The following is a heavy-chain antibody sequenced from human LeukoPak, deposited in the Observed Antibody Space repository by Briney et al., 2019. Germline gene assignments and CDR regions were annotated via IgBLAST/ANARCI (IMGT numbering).Heavy chain of an antibody. V-gene: IGHV3-33*08. Sequence: GGSLRLSCAASGFTFSNSAMSWVRQAPGKGLEWVAVIWYDGSNKYYADSVKGRFTISRDNSKNTLYLQMNSLRAEDTAVYYCARWRITMVRGGLDYWGQGTLVTVSS. D-gene: IGHD3-10*01. J-gene: IGHJ4*02. CDR3: ARWRITMVRGGLDY. CDR2: IWYDGSNK. CDR1: GFTFSNSA.